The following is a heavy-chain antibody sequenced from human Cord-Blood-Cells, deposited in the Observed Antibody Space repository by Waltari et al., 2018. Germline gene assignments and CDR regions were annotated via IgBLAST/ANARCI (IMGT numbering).Heavy chain of an antibody. CDR1: GFTFSSYA. CDR2: ISGSGGST. J-gene: IGHJ4*02. CDR3: AKDGQGIAAAGSAFY. D-gene: IGHD6-13*01. V-gene: IGHV3-23*01. Sequence: VQLLESGGGLLQPGWSLRLPCAASGFTFSSYAMSWVRRAPGKGLVWVSAISGSGGSTNQGDPVRGRFTMARDNTKDTLYLQMDILRAEDTAVDYCAKDGQGIAAAGSAFYWGQGTLVTVSS.